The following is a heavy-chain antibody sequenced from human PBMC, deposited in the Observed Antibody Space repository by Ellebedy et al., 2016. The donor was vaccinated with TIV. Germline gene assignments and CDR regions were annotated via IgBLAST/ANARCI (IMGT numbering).Heavy chain of an antibody. CDR3: ARDPALPRGRFDT. Sequence: MPSETLSLTCTVSGGSISNSDYYWNWIRQPPGKGLEWIGSIYYSGSAYYNPSLKSRVTVSVDTSKNPFSLNLSSVTAADTAVYYCARDPALPRGRFDTWGQGTLVTVSS. V-gene: IGHV4-39*07. CDR2: IYYSGSA. CDR1: GGSISNSDYY. J-gene: IGHJ5*02.